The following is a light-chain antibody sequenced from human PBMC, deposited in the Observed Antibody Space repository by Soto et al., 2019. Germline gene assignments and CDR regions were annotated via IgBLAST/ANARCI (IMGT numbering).Light chain of an antibody. CDR2: ATS. J-gene: IGKJ2*01. CDR1: QSVTSSF. Sequence: EIVLTQSPGTLSLSPGERATLSCRASQSVTSSFLVWYQQKPGQAPRLLIYATSSRATGIPDRFSGSGSGTNFTLTIGRLEPEYFAVYYCQQYGSSPPMYTFGQGSKLEIK. CDR3: QQYGSSPPMYT. V-gene: IGKV3-20*01.